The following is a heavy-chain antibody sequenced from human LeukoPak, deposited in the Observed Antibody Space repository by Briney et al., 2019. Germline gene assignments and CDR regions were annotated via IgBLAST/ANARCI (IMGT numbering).Heavy chain of an antibody. CDR2: MNPNSGYT. J-gene: IGHJ4*02. Sequence: ASVKVSCKTSGYTFTTYDINWVRQATGQGLEWTGWMNPNSGYTGYAQKFQGRVTITRDTSISTAYMELSSLRSEDTAVYYCARVAGSIDYWGQGTLVTVSS. CDR3: ARVAGSIDY. D-gene: IGHD6-19*01. CDR1: GYTFTTYD. V-gene: IGHV1-8*03.